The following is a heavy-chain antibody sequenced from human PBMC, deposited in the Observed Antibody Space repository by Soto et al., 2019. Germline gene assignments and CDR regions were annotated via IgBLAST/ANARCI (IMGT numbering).Heavy chain of an antibody. V-gene: IGHV4-39*01. Sequence: SETLSLTCTVSGGSISSSIYYWGWIRHPPGKGLEWIGSIYYSGSTYYNPSLKSRVTISVDTSKNQFSLKLSSVTAADTAVYYCARQEGIAAAGSMDVWGQGTTVTVSS. CDR2: IYYSGST. CDR3: ARQEGIAAAGSMDV. J-gene: IGHJ6*02. D-gene: IGHD6-13*01. CDR1: GGSISSSIYY.